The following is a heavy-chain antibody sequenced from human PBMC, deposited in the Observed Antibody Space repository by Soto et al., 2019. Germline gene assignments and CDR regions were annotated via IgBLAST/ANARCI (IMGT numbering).Heavy chain of an antibody. CDR1: GGSINNYY. CDR2: IYSSGTT. Sequence: PSETLSLTCTVSGGSINNYYWSWVRQPPGKGLEWIGYIYSSGTTNYSPSLKSRITISLDTSRNQFSLKMKSVTAADPAVYYCARHDPVRIAMAGTLDYWGQGSLVTVSS. V-gene: IGHV4-59*08. J-gene: IGHJ4*02. D-gene: IGHD6-19*01. CDR3: ARHDPVRIAMAGTLDY.